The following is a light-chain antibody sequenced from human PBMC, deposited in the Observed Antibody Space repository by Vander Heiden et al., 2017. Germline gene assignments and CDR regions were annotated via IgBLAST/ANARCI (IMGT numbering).Light chain of an antibody. CDR2: EVS. CDR3: SLYTSSSTFV. Sequence: QSALTQPPSVSVSPGQSVTISCTGTSSDVGSYNRVSWYQQPPGKAPKLMIYEVSNRPSGVPDRFSGSKSGNTASLTISGLQAEDEADYYCSLYTSSSTFVFGGGTKLTVL. J-gene: IGLJ3*02. CDR1: SSDVGSYNR. V-gene: IGLV2-18*01.